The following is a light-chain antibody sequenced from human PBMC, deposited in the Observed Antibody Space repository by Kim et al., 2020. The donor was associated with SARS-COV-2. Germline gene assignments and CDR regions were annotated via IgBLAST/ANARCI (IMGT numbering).Light chain of an antibody. J-gene: IGKJ4*01. V-gene: IGKV3-11*01. CDR1: PHINSY. Sequence: LPPGERATLSVRASPHINSYLGWYQQKPGQAPRLLIYYTSTRATGIPARFSGSGSGTDFTLTISSLEPEDFAVYYCQQRRNWPLTFGGGTKVDIK. CDR3: QQRRNWPLT. CDR2: YTS.